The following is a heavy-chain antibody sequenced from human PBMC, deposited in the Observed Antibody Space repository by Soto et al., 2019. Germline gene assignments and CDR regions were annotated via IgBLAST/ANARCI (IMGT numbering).Heavy chain of an antibody. CDR2: INWNGGST. Sequence: GGSLRLSCAASGFTSDDYGMSWVRQAPGKGLEWVSGINWNGGSTGYADSVKGRFTISRDNAKNSLYLQMNSLRAEDTALYHCARLGYCSGGSCYPSQYYFDYWGQGTLVTVSS. CDR1: GFTSDDYG. V-gene: IGHV3-20*01. CDR3: ARLGYCSGGSCYPSQYYFDY. D-gene: IGHD2-15*01. J-gene: IGHJ4*02.